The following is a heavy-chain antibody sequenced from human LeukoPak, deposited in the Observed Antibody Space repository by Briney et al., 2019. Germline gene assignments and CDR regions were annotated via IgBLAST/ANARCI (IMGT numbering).Heavy chain of an antibody. J-gene: IGHJ6*04. Sequence: PSETLSLTCAVYGGSVSEYHWNWVRQAPGEGLEWIGEINHSGSTDYNPSLGSRVTISADTSKKQFSLTLTSVTAADTGVYYCASGLVIFSDPVHYYYGKDVWGTGTTVTVSS. V-gene: IGHV4-34*01. CDR1: GGSVSEYH. D-gene: IGHD2-21*01. CDR3: ASGLVIFSDPVHYYYGKDV. CDR2: INHSGST.